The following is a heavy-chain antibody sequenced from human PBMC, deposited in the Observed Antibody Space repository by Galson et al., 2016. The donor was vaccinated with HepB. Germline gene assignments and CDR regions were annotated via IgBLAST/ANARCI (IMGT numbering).Heavy chain of an antibody. CDR3: AKRSSGGQYYFDY. Sequence: SLRLSCATSGFTFSNNGMSWVRQAPGKGLEWVSTFGVSVNTYYADSVKGRFTISRDNSTNTLWLQMNSLRAEDTAVYYCAKRSSGGQYYFDYWGQGTLVTVSS. V-gene: IGHV3-23*01. J-gene: IGHJ4*02. D-gene: IGHD2-15*01. CDR2: FGVSVNT. CDR1: GFTFSNNG.